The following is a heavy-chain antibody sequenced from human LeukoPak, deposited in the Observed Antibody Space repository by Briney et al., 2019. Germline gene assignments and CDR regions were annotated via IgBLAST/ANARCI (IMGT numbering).Heavy chain of an antibody. V-gene: IGHV4-61*02. D-gene: IGHD6-19*01. CDR1: GGSISSGSYY. Sequence: SQTLSLTCTVSGGSISSGSYYWSWIRRPAGRGLEWIGRIYTSGSTTYSPSLESRVTISVDTSKNQFSLKLSSVTAADTAVYYCARAAAVAVDCWGQGTLVTVSS. J-gene: IGHJ4*02. CDR3: ARAAAVAVDC. CDR2: IYTSGST.